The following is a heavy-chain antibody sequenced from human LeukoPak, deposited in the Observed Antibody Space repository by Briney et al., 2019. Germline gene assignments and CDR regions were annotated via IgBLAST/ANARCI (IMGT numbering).Heavy chain of an antibody. CDR1: GYTFTGYY. J-gene: IGHJ4*02. D-gene: IGHD6-19*01. Sequence: ASVTVSCKTSGYTFTGYYIHWVRQAPGQGLEGMGWISPDNGDTNYAQKFQGRVTMTRDTSISTAYMELSRLKYDDTAVYYCSRRMAVAATFDYWGQGTLVTVSS. CDR3: SRRMAVAATFDY. CDR2: ISPDNGDT. V-gene: IGHV1-2*02.